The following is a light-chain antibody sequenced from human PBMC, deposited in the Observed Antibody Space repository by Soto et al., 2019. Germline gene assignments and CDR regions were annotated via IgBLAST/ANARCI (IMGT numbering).Light chain of an antibody. V-gene: IGLV2-11*01. Sequence: QSALTQPRSVSGSPGQSVTISCTGSSSDVGGSNFVSWYQQHPVKAPKLVIYDVSNRPSGVPDRFSGSKSGNTASLTISGLQAEDEADYYCCSYAGNSLWVFGGGTKLTVL. CDR3: CSYAGNSLWV. CDR1: SSDVGGSNF. J-gene: IGLJ3*02. CDR2: DVS.